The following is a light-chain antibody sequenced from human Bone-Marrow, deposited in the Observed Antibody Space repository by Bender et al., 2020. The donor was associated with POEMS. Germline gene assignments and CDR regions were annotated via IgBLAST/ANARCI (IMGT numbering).Light chain of an antibody. V-gene: IGLV2-8*01. CDR3: SSYATNNNYV. CDR2: EVS. Sequence: QSALTQLPSASGSPGQSVTISCTGTSSDVGGSNYVSWYQQHPAKAPKLIIYEVSKRPSGVPDRVSGSRSGNMASLTVSELQAEDESDYYCSSYATNNNYVFGTGTNVTDL. J-gene: IGLJ1*01. CDR1: SSDVGGSNY.